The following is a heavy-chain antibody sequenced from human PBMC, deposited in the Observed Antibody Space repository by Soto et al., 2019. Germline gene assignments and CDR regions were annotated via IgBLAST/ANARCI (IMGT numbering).Heavy chain of an antibody. CDR1: GYTFTSYY. Sequence: QVQLVQSGAEVKKPGASVKVSCKASGYTFTSYYVHWIRQAPGQGLEWMGIINASGGRTTYAPKCXGXVXXXXXXXXXXXXXXXXXXXXXXXXXYXCGRILPPATFDYWGQGTLVTVSS. D-gene: IGHD2-15*01. CDR2: INASGGRT. J-gene: IGHJ4*02. V-gene: IGHV1-46*01. CDR3: GRILPPATFDY.